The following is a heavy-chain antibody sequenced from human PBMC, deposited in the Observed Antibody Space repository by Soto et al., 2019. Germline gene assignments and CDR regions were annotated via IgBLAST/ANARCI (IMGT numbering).Heavy chain of an antibody. D-gene: IGHD1-1*01. CDR1: GGSITTGGRY. Sequence: QVRLQEWGPGLVKPSQTLSLKCSVSGGSITTGGRYWSWIRQLPGKGLEWIGDIYDSGNTYYTASLKSRVTISVEAAKNQFSLKLSSVTAADTALYYCAQALVFTGGDGFDIWGQGRLVTVSS. CDR3: AQALVFTGGDGFDI. V-gene: IGHV4-31*02. J-gene: IGHJ3*02. CDR2: IYDSGNT.